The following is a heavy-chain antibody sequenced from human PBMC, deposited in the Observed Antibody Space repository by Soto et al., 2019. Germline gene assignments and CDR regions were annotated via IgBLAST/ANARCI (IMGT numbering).Heavy chain of an antibody. J-gene: IGHJ4*02. CDR2: IYYSWST. CDR1: GGSISSGGYY. Sequence: QVQLQESGPGLVKPSQTLSLTCTVSGGSISSGGYYWSWIRQHPGKGLEWIGYIYYSWSTYYNPSLKSRVTISVDTSKNQFSLKLSSVTAADTAVYYCAREDIVARDGGVDYWGQGTLVTVSS. CDR3: AREDIVARDGGVDY. D-gene: IGHD5-12*01. V-gene: IGHV4-31*03.